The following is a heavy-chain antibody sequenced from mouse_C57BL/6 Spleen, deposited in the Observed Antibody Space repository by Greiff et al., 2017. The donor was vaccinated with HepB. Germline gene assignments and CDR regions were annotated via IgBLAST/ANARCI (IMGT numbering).Heavy chain of an antibody. CDR2: ISDGGSYT. CDR1: GFTFSSYA. Sequence: EVQLQESGGGLVKPGGSLKLSCAASGFTFSSYAMSWVRQTPEKRLEWVATISDGGSYTYYPDNVKGRFTISRDNAKNNLYLQMSHLKSEDTAMYYCARDKGYFDYWGQGTTLTVSS. CDR3: ARDKGYFDY. V-gene: IGHV5-4*01. J-gene: IGHJ2*01.